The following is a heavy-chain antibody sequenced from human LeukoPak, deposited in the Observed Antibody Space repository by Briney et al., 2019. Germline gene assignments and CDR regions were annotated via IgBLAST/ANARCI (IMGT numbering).Heavy chain of an antibody. V-gene: IGHV3-21*01. CDR1: GFTFSSYS. CDR2: ISSSSSYI. D-gene: IGHD6-19*01. Sequence: GGSLRLSCAASGFTFSSYSMNWVRQASGKGLEWVSSISSSSSYIYYADSVKGRFTISRDNAKNSLYLQMNSLRAEDTAVYYCARDFKGQWLAAYYFDYWGQGTLVTVSS. J-gene: IGHJ4*02. CDR3: ARDFKGQWLAAYYFDY.